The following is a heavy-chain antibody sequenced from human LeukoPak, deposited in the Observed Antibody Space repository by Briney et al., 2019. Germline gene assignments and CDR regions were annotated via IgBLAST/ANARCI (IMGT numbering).Heavy chain of an antibody. Sequence: ASVKVSCKASGGTFSSYAISWVRQAPGQGLEWMGGIIPIFGTANYAQKFQGRVTITTDESTSTAYMELSSLRSEDTAVYYCAREGPCGGDCYSLGYWGQGTLVTVSS. CDR3: AREGPCGGDCYSLGY. J-gene: IGHJ4*02. V-gene: IGHV1-69*05. CDR2: IIPIFGTA. D-gene: IGHD2-21*02. CDR1: GGTFSSYA.